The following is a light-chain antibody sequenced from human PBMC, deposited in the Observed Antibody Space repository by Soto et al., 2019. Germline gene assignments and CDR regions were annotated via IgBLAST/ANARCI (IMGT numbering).Light chain of an antibody. CDR2: GAS. CDR3: QQYDTSPPVYT. Sequence: EIVLTQSPGTLSLSPGERATLSCRASQSVSSNYLGWYQQKPGQAPRLLMYGASSRATGIPDRFSGSGSGTDFTLTISRLEPEDFAVYYCQQYDTSPPVYTFGQGTKLEIK. J-gene: IGKJ2*01. V-gene: IGKV3-20*01. CDR1: QSVSSNY.